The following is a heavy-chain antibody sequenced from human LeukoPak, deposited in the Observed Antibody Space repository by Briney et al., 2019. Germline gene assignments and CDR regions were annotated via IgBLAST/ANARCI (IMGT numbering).Heavy chain of an antibody. V-gene: IGHV3-9*01. J-gene: IGHJ6*02. CDR2: ISWNSGSI. CDR1: GFTVSSNY. CDR3: AKVGGAQWDILNGMDV. D-gene: IGHD3-16*01. Sequence: TGGSLRLSCAASGFTVSSNYMSWVRQAPGKGLEWDSGISWNSGSIGYADSVKGRFTISRDNAKNSLYLQMNSLRAEDTALYYCAKVGGAQWDILNGMDVWGQGTTVTVSS.